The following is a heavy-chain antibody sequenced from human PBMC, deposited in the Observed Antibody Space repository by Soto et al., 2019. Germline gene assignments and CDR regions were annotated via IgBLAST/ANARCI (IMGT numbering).Heavy chain of an antibody. J-gene: IGHJ6*02. CDR2: INHSGSI. Sequence: SETLSLTCAVYGGSFSDYYWSWIRQPPGEGLEWIGEINHSGSINYNPSLKSRVTISVDTSKNQFSLKLSSVTAADTAVYYCARGRRASTYYYGMDVWGQGTTVTVSS. CDR1: GGSFSDYY. V-gene: IGHV4-34*01. CDR3: ARGRRASTYYYGMDV.